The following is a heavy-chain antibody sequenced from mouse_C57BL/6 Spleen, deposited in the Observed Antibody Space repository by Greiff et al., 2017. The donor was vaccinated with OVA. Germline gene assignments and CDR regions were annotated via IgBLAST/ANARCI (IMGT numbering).Heavy chain of an antibody. J-gene: IGHJ4*01. CDR2: INPGSGGT. CDR1: GYAFTNYL. D-gene: IGHD1-1*01. CDR3: ARSGPVLLGAMDY. V-gene: IGHV1-54*01. Sequence: QVQLQQSGAELVRPGTSVKVSCKASGYAFTNYLIEWVKQRPGQGLEWIGVINPGSGGTNYNEKFKGKATLTADKSSSTAYMQLSSLTSEDSAVYFCARSGPVLLGAMDYRGQGTSVTVSS.